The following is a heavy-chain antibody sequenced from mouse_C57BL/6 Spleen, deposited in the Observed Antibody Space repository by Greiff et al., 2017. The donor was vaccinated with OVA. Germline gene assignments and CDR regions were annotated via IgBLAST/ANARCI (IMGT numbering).Heavy chain of an antibody. CDR1: GYTFTSYW. CDR3: ARVDGYYDNWYFDV. D-gene: IGHD2-3*01. Sequence: QVHVKQSGTELVKPGASVKLSCKASGYTFTSYWMHWVKQRPGQGLEWIGNINPSNGGTNYNEKFKSKATLTVDKSSSTAYMQLSSLTSEDSAVYYCARVDGYYDNWYFDVWGTGTTVTVSS. V-gene: IGHV1-53*01. J-gene: IGHJ1*03. CDR2: INPSNGGT.